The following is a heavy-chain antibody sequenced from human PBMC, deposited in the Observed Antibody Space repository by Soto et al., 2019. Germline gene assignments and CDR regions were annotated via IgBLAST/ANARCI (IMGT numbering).Heavy chain of an antibody. V-gene: IGHV5-51*01. CDR3: ERPSSYAVGVYAMDV. CDR1: GYSFTSYW. CDR2: ICPGDSDT. J-gene: IGHJ6*02. D-gene: IGHD2-2*01. Sequence: GESLKISCKGSGYSFTSYWIGWVRQMPGKGLEWMGIICPGDSDTRYSPSFQGQVTISADKSISTAYLQWSSLKASDTAMYYCERPSSYAVGVYAMDVWGQGTTVTVSS.